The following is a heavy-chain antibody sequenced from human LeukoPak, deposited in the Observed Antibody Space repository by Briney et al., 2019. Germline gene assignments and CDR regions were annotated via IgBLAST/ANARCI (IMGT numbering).Heavy chain of an antibody. V-gene: IGHV3-30*02. CDR2: IRYDGSNK. CDR3: AKARPRYCSSTSCVTYYFDY. CDR1: GLTFSSYG. D-gene: IGHD2-2*01. J-gene: IGHJ4*02. Sequence: GGSLRLSCAASGLTFSSYGMHWVRQAPGKGLEWVAFIRYDGSNKYYADSVKGRFTISRDNSKNTLYLQMNSLRAEDTAVYYCAKARPRYCSSTSCVTYYFDYWGQGTLVTVSS.